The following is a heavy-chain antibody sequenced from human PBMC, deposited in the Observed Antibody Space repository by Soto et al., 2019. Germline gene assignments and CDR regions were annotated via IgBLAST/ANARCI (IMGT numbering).Heavy chain of an antibody. CDR1: GYTFTSYA. CDR2: INAGNGNT. CDR3: ARGSGYYYVDY. V-gene: IGHV1-3*01. D-gene: IGHD3-22*01. J-gene: IGHJ4*02. Sequence: QVQLVQSGAEVKKPGASVKVSCKASGYTFTSYAMHWVRQAPGQRLEWMGWINAGNGNTKYSQKFQGRVTITRDTSASTAYMALSSLRSEDTAVYYCARGSGYYYVDYWGQGTLVTVSS.